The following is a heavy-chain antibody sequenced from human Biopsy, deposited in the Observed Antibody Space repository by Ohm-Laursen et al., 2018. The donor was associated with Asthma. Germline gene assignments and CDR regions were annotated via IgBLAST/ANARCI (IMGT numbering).Heavy chain of an antibody. V-gene: IGHV1-18*01. D-gene: IGHD3-10*01. CDR3: ARAVDYSHYYGMDV. J-gene: IGHJ6*02. CDR2: ISVYNGNT. CDR1: GYTFTSAG. Sequence: PSVTPSCKASGYTFTSAGITCVRQPPGQGLEWKGLISVYNGNTKVAQKLQDRVTMITDTSTSTAYMELRSLRSDDTAVYFCARAVDYSHYYGMDVWGQGTTVTVS.